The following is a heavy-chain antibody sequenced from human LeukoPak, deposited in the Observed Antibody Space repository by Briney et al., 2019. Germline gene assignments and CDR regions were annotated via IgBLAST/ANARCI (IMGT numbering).Heavy chain of an antibody. CDR3: ARGAAAGFTGWYFDL. Sequence: SETLSLTCTVSGGSISSYYWSWIRQPAGKGLEWIGRIYTSGSTNYNPSLKSRVTMSVDTSKNQFSLKLSSVTAADTAVYYCARGAAAGFTGWYFDLWGRGTLVTVSS. D-gene: IGHD6-13*01. V-gene: IGHV4-4*07. CDR2: IYTSGST. CDR1: GGSISSYY. J-gene: IGHJ2*01.